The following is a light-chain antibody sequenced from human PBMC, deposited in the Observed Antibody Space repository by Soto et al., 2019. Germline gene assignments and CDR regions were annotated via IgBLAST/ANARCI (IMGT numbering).Light chain of an antibody. V-gene: IGKV1-27*01. CDR1: QGISNY. CDR3: QRYNSAST. CDR2: DAS. Sequence: DIQMTQSPSSLSASVGDRVTITCRASQGISNYLAGYQQKPGKVPKLLIYDASTLKSSVPSRVSGSGSGTHFTLTIISPDPEDVATYHGQRYNSASTFGQGTKVEIK. J-gene: IGKJ1*01.